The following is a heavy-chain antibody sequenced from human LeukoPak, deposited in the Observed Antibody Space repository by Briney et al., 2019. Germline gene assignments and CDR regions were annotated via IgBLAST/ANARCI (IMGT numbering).Heavy chain of an antibody. CDR1: GGSVSSGSYY. D-gene: IGHD2-15*01. J-gene: IGHJ3*02. CDR2: IYYSGST. Sequence: SETLSLTCTVSGGSVSSGSYYWSWIRQPPGKGLGWIGYIYYSGSTNYNPSLKSRVTISVDTSKNQFSLKLSSVTAADTAVYYCAREVVAPAGGAFDIWGQGTMVTVSS. CDR3: AREVVAPAGGAFDI. V-gene: IGHV4-61*01.